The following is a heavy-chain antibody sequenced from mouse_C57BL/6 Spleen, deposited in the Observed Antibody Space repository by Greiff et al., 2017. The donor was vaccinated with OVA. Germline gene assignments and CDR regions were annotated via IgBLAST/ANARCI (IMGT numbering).Heavy chain of an antibody. CDR2: INPNNGGT. D-gene: IGHD3-2*02. Sequence: VQLQQSGPELVKPGASVKMSCKASGYTFTDYNMHWVKQSHGKSLEWIGYINPNNGGTSYNQKFKGKATLTVNKSSSTAYMELRSLTSEDSAVYYCARTGSSCFSAGFSYWGQGTLVTVSA. J-gene: IGHJ3*01. V-gene: IGHV1-22*01. CDR3: ARTGSSCFSAGFSY. CDR1: GYTFTDYN.